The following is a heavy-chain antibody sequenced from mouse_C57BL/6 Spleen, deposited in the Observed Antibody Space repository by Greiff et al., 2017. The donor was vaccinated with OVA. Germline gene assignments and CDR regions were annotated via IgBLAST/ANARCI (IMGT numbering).Heavy chain of an antibody. CDR1: GYTFTDHT. Sequence: QVQLQQSDAELVKPGASVKISCKVSGYTFTDHTIHWMKQRPEPGLEWIGYIYPRDGSTKYNEKFKGKATLTADKSSSTAYMQLNSLTSEDSAVYVCARDGTITTKFAYWGQGTLVTVSA. V-gene: IGHV1-78*01. J-gene: IGHJ3*01. CDR3: ARDGTITTKFAY. CDR2: IYPRDGST. D-gene: IGHD1-1*01.